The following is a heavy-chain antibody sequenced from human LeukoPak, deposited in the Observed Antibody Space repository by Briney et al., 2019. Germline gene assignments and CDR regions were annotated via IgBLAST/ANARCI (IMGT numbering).Heavy chain of an antibody. CDR3: ARLGWDDAFDI. CDR2: IYYSGST. CDR1: GGSISGYH. D-gene: IGHD1-26*01. J-gene: IGHJ3*02. V-gene: IGHV4-59*08. Sequence: SETLSLTCTVSGGSISGYHWSWIRQPPGKGLEWIGYIYYSGSTNYNPSLKSRVTISVDTSKNQFSLKLGSVIAADTAVYYCARLGWDDAFDIWGQGTMVTVSS.